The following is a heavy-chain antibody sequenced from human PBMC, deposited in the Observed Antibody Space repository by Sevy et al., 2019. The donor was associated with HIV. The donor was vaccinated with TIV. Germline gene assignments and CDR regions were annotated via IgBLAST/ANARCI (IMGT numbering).Heavy chain of an antibody. CDR2: ISPEGSRI. V-gene: IGHV3-7*01. D-gene: IGHD3-10*01. CDR1: GFGFSGTW. CDR3: ARDRGWKTFDY. Sequence: GGSLRLSCAASGFGFSGTWMNWVRQAPGKGLEWVAIISPEGSRIDYADSVKGRLIISRDNANSSVSLQMNCLRVEDMGVYYCARDRGWKTFDYWGQGALVTVSS. J-gene: IGHJ4*02.